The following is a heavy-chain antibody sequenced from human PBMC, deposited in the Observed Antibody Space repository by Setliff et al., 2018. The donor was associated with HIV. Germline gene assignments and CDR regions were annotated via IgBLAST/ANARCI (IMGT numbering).Heavy chain of an antibody. V-gene: IGHV1-3*01. CDR2: INAGNGNT. D-gene: IGHD2-15*01. J-gene: IGHJ4*02. CDR3: TRTPGAWQNYFDY. CDR1: GYTFTNYA. Sequence: GASVKVSCKASGYTFTNYAMHWVRQAPGQRLEWMGWINAGNGNTKYSQKIQGRVTITRDTSASTAYLQLNSLKSEDTAIYYCTRTPGAWQNYFDYWGQGTLVTVSS.